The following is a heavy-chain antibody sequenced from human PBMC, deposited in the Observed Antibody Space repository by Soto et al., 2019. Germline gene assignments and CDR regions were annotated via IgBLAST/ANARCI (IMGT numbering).Heavy chain of an antibody. Sequence: TSETLSLTCTLSGGSISSYYWSWIRQPPGKGLEWIGYIYYSGSTNYNPSLKSRVTISVGTSKNQFSLKLSSVTAADTAVYYCARRYGSSFDYWGQGTLVTVSS. CDR2: IYYSGST. J-gene: IGHJ4*02. CDR3: ARRYGSSFDY. V-gene: IGHV4-59*08. CDR1: GGSISSYY. D-gene: IGHD5-12*01.